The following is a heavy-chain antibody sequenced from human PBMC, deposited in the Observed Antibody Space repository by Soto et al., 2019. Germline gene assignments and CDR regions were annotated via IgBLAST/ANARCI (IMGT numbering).Heavy chain of an antibody. D-gene: IGHD2-15*01. CDR2: INHSGST. J-gene: IGHJ5*02. V-gene: IGHV4-34*01. Sequence: SETLSLTCAVYGGSFSGYYWSWIRQPPGKGLEWIGEINHSGSTNYNPSLKSRVTISVDTSKNQFSLKLSSVTAADTAVYYCAIGTGIQLWFTCSGGSFYSADWFDPWGQGTLVTVSS. CDR3: AIGTGIQLWFTCSGGSFYSADWFDP. CDR1: GGSFSGYY.